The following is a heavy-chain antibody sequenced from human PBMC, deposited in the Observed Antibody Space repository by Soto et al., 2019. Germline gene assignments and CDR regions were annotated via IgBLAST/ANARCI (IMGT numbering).Heavy chain of an antibody. CDR3: ARMEAAAGTDY. V-gene: IGHV3-30-3*01. Sequence: GGSLRLSCVASGFNFSTYAIHWVRQAPGKGLQWVALIAYDGINTYYADSVKGRFTISRDNSKNTLHLQMNSLRAEDTAVYYCARMEAAAGTDYWGQGTLVTVSS. D-gene: IGHD6-13*01. CDR1: GFNFSTYA. CDR2: IAYDGINT. J-gene: IGHJ4*02.